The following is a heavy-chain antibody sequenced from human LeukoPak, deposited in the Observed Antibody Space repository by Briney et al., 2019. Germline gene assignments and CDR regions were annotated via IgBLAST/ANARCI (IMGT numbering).Heavy chain of an antibody. CDR1: GLTFSNYY. J-gene: IGHJ3*02. D-gene: IGHD6-13*01. CDR3: ARAIRDSSSWFDAFDI. V-gene: IGHV3-11*01. Sequence: GGSLRLSCAAAGLTFSNYYMSWVRHAPGDGLEWDSYISSSDSTIYYADSVKGRFTISRDNAKNSLYLQMNSLRAEDTAVYYCARAIRDSSSWFDAFDIWGQGTMVTVSS. CDR2: ISSSDSTI.